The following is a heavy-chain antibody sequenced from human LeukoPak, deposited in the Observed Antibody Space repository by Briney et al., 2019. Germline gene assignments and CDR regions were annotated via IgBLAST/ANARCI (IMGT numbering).Heavy chain of an antibody. D-gene: IGHD3-3*01. CDR2: INPNSGGT. CDR1: GYTFTGYY. J-gene: IGHJ5*02. Sequence: ASVKVSCKASGYTFTGYYMHWVRQAPGQGLEWMGWINPNSGGTNHAQKFQGRVTMTRDTSISTAYMELSRLRSDDTAVYYCARDRDFWSGSWFDPWGQGTLVTVSS. CDR3: ARDRDFWSGSWFDP. V-gene: IGHV1-2*02.